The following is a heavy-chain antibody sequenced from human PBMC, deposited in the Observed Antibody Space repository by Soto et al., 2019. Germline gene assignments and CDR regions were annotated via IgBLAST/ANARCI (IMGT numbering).Heavy chain of an antibody. D-gene: IGHD2-21*02. J-gene: IGHJ4*02. CDR3: AKDLYSVVVTAPGY. CDR2: ISGSGVST. Sequence: GGSLRLSCAASGFTFSSYAMSWVRQAPGKGLEWVSAISGSGVSTYYADSVKGRFTISRDNSKNTLYLQMNSLRAEDTAVYYCAKDLYSVVVTAPGYWGQGTLVTVSS. CDR1: GFTFSSYA. V-gene: IGHV3-23*01.